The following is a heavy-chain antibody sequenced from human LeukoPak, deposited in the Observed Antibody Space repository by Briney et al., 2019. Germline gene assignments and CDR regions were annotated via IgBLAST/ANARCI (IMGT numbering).Heavy chain of an antibody. CDR2: INHSGST. J-gene: IGHJ4*02. Sequence: SETLSLTCAVYGGSFSGYYWSWIHQPPGKGLEWIGEINHSGSTNYNPSLKSRVTISVDTSKNQFSLKLSSVTAADTAVYYCARSKRGNWASRAYNDYWGQGTLVTVSS. V-gene: IGHV4-34*01. D-gene: IGHD7-27*01. CDR1: GGSFSGYY. CDR3: ARSKRGNWASRAYNDY.